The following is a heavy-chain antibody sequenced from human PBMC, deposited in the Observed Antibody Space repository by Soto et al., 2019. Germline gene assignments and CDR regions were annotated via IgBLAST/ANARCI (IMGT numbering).Heavy chain of an antibody. CDR2: INPNSGGT. Sequence: ASVKVSCKASGYTFTGYYMHWVLQAPGQGLEWMGWINPNSGGTNYAQKFQGWVTMTRDTSISTAYMELSRLRSDDTAVYYCARARIAAAGPYDAFDIWGQGTMVTVSS. V-gene: IGHV1-2*04. D-gene: IGHD6-13*01. J-gene: IGHJ3*02. CDR3: ARARIAAAGPYDAFDI. CDR1: GYTFTGYY.